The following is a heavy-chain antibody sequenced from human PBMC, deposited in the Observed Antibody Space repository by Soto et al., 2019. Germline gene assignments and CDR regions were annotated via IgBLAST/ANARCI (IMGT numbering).Heavy chain of an antibody. Sequence: SETLSLTCAVSGYSISSSNWWGWIRQPPGKGLEWIGYIDNSGGTSYNPSLRSRVTMSVGTSPKQFSLRLTSVTAADTAVYYCARQGFGTLHGLVDVWGQGTTVTVSS. CDR3: ARQGFGTLHGLVDV. D-gene: IGHD3-10*01. V-gene: IGHV4-28*01. CDR2: IDNSGGT. CDR1: GYSISSSNW. J-gene: IGHJ6*02.